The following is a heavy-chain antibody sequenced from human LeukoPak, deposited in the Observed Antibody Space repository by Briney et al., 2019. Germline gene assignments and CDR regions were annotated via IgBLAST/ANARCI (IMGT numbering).Heavy chain of an antibody. V-gene: IGHV1-69*05. CDR1: GGTLSSYA. D-gene: IGHD6-6*01. CDR2: IIPIFGTA. J-gene: IGHJ5*02. Sequence: GASVKVSCKASGGTLSSYAISWVRQAPGQGLEWMGRIIPIFGTANYAQKFQGRVTITTDESTSTAYMELSSLRSEDTAVYYCARDLLIAASDSWFDPWGQGTLVTVSS. CDR3: ARDLLIAASDSWFDP.